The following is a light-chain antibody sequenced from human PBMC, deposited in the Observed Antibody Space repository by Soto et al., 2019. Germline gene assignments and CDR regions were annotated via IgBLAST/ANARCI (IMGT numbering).Light chain of an antibody. J-gene: IGKJ4*01. V-gene: IGKV3-20*01. CDR3: QQYSSSPPT. CDR2: GAS. CDR1: QSVSSSC. Sequence: EIVLTQSPGTLSLSSGERATLSCRASQSVSSSCLAWYQQKPGQAPRLLIYGASSRATGIPDRFSGSGSGTDFTLTISRLEPEDVAVHYCQQYSSSPPTFGGGTKVEIK.